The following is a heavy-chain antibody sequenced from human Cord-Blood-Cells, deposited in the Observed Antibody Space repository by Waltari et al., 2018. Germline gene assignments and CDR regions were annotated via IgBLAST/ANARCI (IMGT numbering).Heavy chain of an antibody. CDR1: GFSLSNARMG. CDR3: ARIFADSSSSWFDP. Sequence: QVTLKESGPVLVKPTETLTLTCTVSGFSLSNARMGVSWIRQPPGKALEWLAHIFSNDEKTYSTSLKGRPTISKCTSKSQLVLTRTNMDPVDTATYYCARIFADSSSSWFDPWGQGTLVTVSS. J-gene: IGHJ5*02. D-gene: IGHD6-6*01. CDR2: IFSNDEK. V-gene: IGHV2-26*01.